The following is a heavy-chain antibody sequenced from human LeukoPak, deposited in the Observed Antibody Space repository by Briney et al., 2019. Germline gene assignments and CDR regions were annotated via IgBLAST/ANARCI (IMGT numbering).Heavy chain of an antibody. Sequence: SQTLSLTCTVSGGSISSGDYYWSWIRQPPGNGREWIGYLYYSGSTYYNPSLKSRVTISVDTSKNQFSLKLSSVTAADTAVYYCARNDFWSGKDFDYWGQGTLVTVSS. CDR3: ARNDFWSGKDFDY. V-gene: IGHV4-30-4*08. CDR2: LYYSGST. CDR1: GGSISSGDYY. J-gene: IGHJ4*02. D-gene: IGHD3-3*01.